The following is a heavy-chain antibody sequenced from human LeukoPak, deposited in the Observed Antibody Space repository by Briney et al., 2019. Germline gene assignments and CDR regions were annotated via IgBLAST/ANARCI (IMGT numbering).Heavy chain of an antibody. Sequence: SETLSLTCTVSGGSISSGGYYWSWIRQHPGKGLEWIGYIYYSGSTYYNPSLKSRVTISVDTSKNQFSLKLSSVTAADTAVYYCARGGDYSNYVGGQGTLVTVSS. J-gene: IGHJ4*02. CDR2: IYYSGST. D-gene: IGHD4-11*01. CDR1: GGSISSGGYY. CDR3: ARGGDYSNYV. V-gene: IGHV4-31*03.